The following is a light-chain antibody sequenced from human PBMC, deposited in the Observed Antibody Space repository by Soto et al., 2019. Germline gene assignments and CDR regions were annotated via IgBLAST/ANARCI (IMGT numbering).Light chain of an antibody. CDR3: TSYTSSSTLV. CDR2: DVS. Sequence: QSALTQPASVSWSPGQSITLSFTGTNSDVGTFNYVSWYQQHAGKVPKLMIYDVSNRPSGVSDRFSGSKSGNTASLTISGLQAEDEADYYCTSYTSSSTLVFGGGTKLTVL. J-gene: IGLJ2*01. V-gene: IGLV2-14*01. CDR1: NSDVGTFNY.